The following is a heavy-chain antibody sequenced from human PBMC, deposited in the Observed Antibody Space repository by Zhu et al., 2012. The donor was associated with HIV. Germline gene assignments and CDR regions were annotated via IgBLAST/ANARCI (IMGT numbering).Heavy chain of an antibody. CDR2: IYSSGTT. Sequence: QVQLQESGPGLLRPSQTLSVTCTVSGGSIANKYWGWIRQPPGKGLEWIGYIYSSGTTNYNPSLKSRVTISIDTSKNQFSLTLTSLTAADTVVYYCAREGQRLGNDVWGQGTLVTVSS. D-gene: IGHD1-1*01. J-gene: IGHJ4*01. V-gene: IGHV4-4*09. CDR1: GGSIANKY. CDR3: AREGQRLGNDV.